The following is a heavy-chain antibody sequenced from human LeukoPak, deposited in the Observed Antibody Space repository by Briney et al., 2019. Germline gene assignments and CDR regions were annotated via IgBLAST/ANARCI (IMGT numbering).Heavy chain of an antibody. J-gene: IGHJ4*02. CDR1: GSTFDCYG. D-gene: IGHD6-19*01. CDR3: ERGDRNGWYFDD. V-gene: IGHV3-20*04. CDR2: INWNGGSK. Sequence: PGGTLRLSCAAAGSTFDCYGMSWVRQAPGKGLEWVSGINWNGGSKGYADFVKGRFTISRDNVKNSLFLQMNSLRDEDTAVYYRERGDRNGWYFDDWGQGVLVTVSS.